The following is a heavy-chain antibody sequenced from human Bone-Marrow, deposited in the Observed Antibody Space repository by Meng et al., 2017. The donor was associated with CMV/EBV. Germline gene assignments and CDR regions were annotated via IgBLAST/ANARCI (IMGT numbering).Heavy chain of an antibody. CDR2: IAYDGSIE. Sequence: GGSLRLSCVASGSTLSGYNMHWVRQAPGKGLEWVALIAYDGSIEYYADSVRGRFTISRDNSENTLYVHMNSLRPEDTATYYCARDVTTLGYSGMDVWGQGTTVTVSS. CDR1: GSTLSGYN. J-gene: IGHJ6*02. V-gene: IGHV3-30*14. D-gene: IGHD4-11*01. CDR3: ARDVTTLGYSGMDV.